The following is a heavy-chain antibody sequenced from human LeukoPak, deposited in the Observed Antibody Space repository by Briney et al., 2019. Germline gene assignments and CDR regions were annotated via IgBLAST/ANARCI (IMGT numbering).Heavy chain of an antibody. J-gene: IGHJ3*02. Sequence: GGSLRLSCAASGFTFSSYEMNWVRQAPGKGLEWVSYISSSGSTIYYADSVKGRFTISRDNAKNSLYLQMNSLRAEDTAVYYCAKFVSSIDAFDIWGQGTMVTVSS. D-gene: IGHD6-13*01. CDR2: ISSSGSTI. CDR1: GFTFSSYE. V-gene: IGHV3-48*03. CDR3: AKFVSSIDAFDI.